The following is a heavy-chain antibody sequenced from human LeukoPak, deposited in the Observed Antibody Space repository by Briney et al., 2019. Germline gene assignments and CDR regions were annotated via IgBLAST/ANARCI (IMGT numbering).Heavy chain of an antibody. CDR2: IYTSGST. CDR1: GGSISSYY. D-gene: IGHD2-2*02. V-gene: IGHV4-4*07. J-gene: IGHJ3*02. Sequence: PSETLSLTCTVSGGSISSYYWSWIRQPAGKGLEWIGRIYTSGSTNYNPSLKSRVTMSVDTSKNQFSPKLSSVTAADTAVYYCATCNGCYSRAFDIWGQGTMVTVSS. CDR3: ATCNGCYSRAFDI.